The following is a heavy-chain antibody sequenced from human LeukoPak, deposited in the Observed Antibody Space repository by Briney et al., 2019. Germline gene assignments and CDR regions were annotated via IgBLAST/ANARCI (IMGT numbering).Heavy chain of an antibody. Sequence: SETLSLTCTVSSGSITSGGKSWSWIRQPPGKGLEWLGNIFDNENTVYNPSLRSRLTISLDTSKSQFSLKLTSVTAADTAIYYCARVTLTTTARAFDIWGQGTMVTVSS. J-gene: IGHJ3*02. CDR2: IFDNENT. CDR1: SGSITSGGKS. V-gene: IGHV4-30-4*07. D-gene: IGHD1-14*01. CDR3: ARVTLTTTARAFDI.